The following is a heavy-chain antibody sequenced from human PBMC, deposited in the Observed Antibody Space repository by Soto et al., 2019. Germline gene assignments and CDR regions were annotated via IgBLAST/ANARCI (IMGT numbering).Heavy chain of an antibody. CDR1: GGSISSYY. Sequence: SSETLSLTCTVSGGSISSYYWSWIRQPPGKGLEWIGYIYYTGTTNYNPSLKSRVTISVDTSKNQFSLKLSSVTTADTAVYYCKKLPWADYGGIFDPWGQGTLVTVSS. D-gene: IGHD4-17*01. J-gene: IGHJ5*02. CDR2: IYYTGTT. CDR3: KKLPWADYGGIFDP. V-gene: IGHV4-59*01.